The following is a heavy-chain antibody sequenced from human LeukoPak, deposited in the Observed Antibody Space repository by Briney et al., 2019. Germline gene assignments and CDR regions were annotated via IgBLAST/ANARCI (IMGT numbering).Heavy chain of an antibody. D-gene: IGHD6-19*01. V-gene: IGHV3-7*03. CDR3: ASTPADSGGWSFDY. J-gene: IGHJ4*02. Sequence: GGSLRLSCAASGFSFTTYWMGWVRQAPGKGLEWVANIKQDGTEKYYVDSVKGRFTISRDNAKNSLYLQMNSLRAEDTAVYYCASTPADSGGWSFDYWGQGTLVTVSS. CDR1: GFSFTTYW. CDR2: IKQDGTEK.